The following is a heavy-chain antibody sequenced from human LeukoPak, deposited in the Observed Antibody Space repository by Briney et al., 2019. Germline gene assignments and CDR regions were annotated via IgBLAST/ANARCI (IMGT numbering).Heavy chain of an antibody. V-gene: IGHV4-30-4*01. CDR2: IYYSGST. CDR1: GGSISSGDYY. Sequence: PSQTLSLTCTVSGGSISSGDYYWSWIRQPPGKGLEWIGYIYYSGSTYYNPSLKSRVTISVDTSKNQFSLKLSSVTAADTAVYYCARFCGGDCYSDYYYYGMDVWGQGTTVTVSS. J-gene: IGHJ6*02. D-gene: IGHD2-21*02. CDR3: ARFCGGDCYSDYYYYGMDV.